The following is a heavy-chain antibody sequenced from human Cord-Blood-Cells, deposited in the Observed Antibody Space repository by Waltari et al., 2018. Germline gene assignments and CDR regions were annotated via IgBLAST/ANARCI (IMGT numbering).Heavy chain of an antibody. J-gene: IGHJ3*02. CDR1: GFSLSTSGVG. V-gene: IGHV2-5*02. Sequence: QITLKESGPTLVKPTQTLTLTCTFSGFSLSTSGVGVGWIRRPPGKALEWLALIYWDDDKRYSPSLKSRLTSTKDTSKNQVVLTMTSMDPVDTATYYCAHRRSITIFGVVITHDAFDIWGQGTMVTVSS. CDR3: AHRRSITIFGVVITHDAFDI. D-gene: IGHD3-3*01. CDR2: IYWDDDK.